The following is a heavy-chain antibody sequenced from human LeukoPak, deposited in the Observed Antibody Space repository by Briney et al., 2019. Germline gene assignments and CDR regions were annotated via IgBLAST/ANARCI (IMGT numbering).Heavy chain of an antibody. D-gene: IGHD3-3*01. CDR2: INSDGSST. J-gene: IGHJ4*02. CDR3: AKEEWLLAVYFDY. V-gene: IGHV3-74*01. Sequence: GGSLRLSCAASGFTFSSYWMHWVRQAPGKGLVWVSRINSDGSSTNYADSVKGRFTISRDNSKNTLYLQMNSLRAEDTAVYYCAKEEWLLAVYFDYWGQGTLVTVSS. CDR1: GFTFSSYW.